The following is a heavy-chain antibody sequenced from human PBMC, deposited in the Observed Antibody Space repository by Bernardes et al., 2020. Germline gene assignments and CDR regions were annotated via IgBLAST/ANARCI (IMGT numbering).Heavy chain of an antibody. D-gene: IGHD1-1*01. CDR3: AREEVPSRLGYYYYYYMDV. J-gene: IGHJ6*03. V-gene: IGHV3-21*01. CDR2: ISSSSSYI. CDR1: GFTFSSNS. Sequence: GGSLRLSCAASGFTFSSNSMNWVRQAPGKGLEWVSSISSSSSYIYYADSVKGRFTISRDNAKNSLYLQMNSLRAEDTAVYYCAREEVPSRLGYYYYYYMDVWGKGTTVTVSS.